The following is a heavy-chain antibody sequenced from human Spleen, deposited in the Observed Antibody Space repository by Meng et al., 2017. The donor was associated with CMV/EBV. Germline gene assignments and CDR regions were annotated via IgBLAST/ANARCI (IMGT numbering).Heavy chain of an antibody. J-gene: IGHJ4*02. D-gene: IGHD3-3*01. V-gene: IGHV3-23*01. Sequence: GSLRLSCAASGFTFSSYAMSWVRQAPGKGLEWVSAISGSGGSTYYADSVKGRFTISRDNSKNPLYLQMSSLRAEDTAVYYCAKQGDDFWSGPRDYWGQGTLVTVSS. CDR2: ISGSGGST. CDR3: AKQGDDFWSGPRDY. CDR1: GFTFSSYA.